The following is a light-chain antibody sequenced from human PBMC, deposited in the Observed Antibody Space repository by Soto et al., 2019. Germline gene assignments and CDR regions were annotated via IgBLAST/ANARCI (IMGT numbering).Light chain of an antibody. CDR2: GAS. J-gene: IGKJ3*01. V-gene: IGKV3-15*01. CDR1: QSVSSN. CDR3: QQVNSFPH. Sequence: EIVMTQSPATLSVSPGERATLSCRASQSVSSNLAWYQQKPGQAPRLLIYGASTRATGIPARFSGSGSGTEFTLTISSLQPEDFPTYYCQQVNSFPHFGPGTKV.